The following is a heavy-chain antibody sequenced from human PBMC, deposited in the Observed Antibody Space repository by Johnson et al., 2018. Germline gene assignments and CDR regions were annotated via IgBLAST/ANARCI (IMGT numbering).Heavy chain of an antibody. V-gene: IGHV4-39*07. D-gene: IGHD6-6*01. J-gene: IGHJ6*03. CDR3: ARDLSSSYYYYMDV. Sequence: QVQLQESGPGLEKPSETLSLTCNVSGGSISSSTYYWGWIRPPPGKGLEWIGSIYYSGNTYYNPSTKSRVTISVDTSKNQLSLKLRSVTAADTAIYSCARDLSSSYYYYMDVWGKGTTVTVSS. CDR1: GGSISSSTYY. CDR2: IYYSGNT.